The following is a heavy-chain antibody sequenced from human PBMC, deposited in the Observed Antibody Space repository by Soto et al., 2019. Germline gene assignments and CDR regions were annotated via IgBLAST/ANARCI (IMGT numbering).Heavy chain of an antibody. J-gene: IGHJ4*01. Sequence: EVQVLESGGDLVQPXGXXXLSXAASGFTFSTYAMNWVRQAPXXXLEWVSSISDNGARTYYAESVKGXLXXXXXXXXXXXXXXXXXLRAEDTAVYYCAKSRGRYSGHDYGSYFDQWGXXTLVIVSS. CDR3: AKSRGRYSGHDYGSYFDQ. CDR1: GFTFSTYA. CDR2: ISDNGART. V-gene: IGHV3-23*01. D-gene: IGHD5-12*01.